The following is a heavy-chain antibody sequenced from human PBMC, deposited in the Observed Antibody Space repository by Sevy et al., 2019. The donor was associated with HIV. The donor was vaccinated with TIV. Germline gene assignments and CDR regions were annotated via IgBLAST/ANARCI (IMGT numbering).Heavy chain of an antibody. CDR2: ISGTGSTI. CDR1: GFTFSSSI. CDR3: TRSDYGDYVGWFDP. V-gene: IGHV3-48*02. Sequence: GGYLRLSCAASGFTFSSSIINWVRQAPGKGLERVSSISGTGSTIYYADSVKGRFTISRDNAKNSLYLQMHSLRDEDTAVYYCTRSDYGDYVGWFDPWGQGTLVPVSS. D-gene: IGHD4-17*01. J-gene: IGHJ5*02.